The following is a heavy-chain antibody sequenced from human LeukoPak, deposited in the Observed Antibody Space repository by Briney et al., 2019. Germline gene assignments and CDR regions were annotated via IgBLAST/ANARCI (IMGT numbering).Heavy chain of an antibody. CDR3: AREDIVATISR. J-gene: IGHJ4*02. CDR2: INPSGGST. Sequence: GASVKVSCKASGYTFTSYSMHWVRQAPGQGLEWMGIINPSGGSTNYAQKFQGRVTMTRDTSTSTVYMELSSLRSEDTAVYFCAREDIVATISRWGQGTLVTVSS. D-gene: IGHD5-12*01. CDR1: GYTFTSYS. V-gene: IGHV1-46*01.